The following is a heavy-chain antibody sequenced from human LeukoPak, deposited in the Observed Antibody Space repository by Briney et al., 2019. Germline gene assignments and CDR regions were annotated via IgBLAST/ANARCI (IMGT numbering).Heavy chain of an antibody. CDR3: ARDTEWAFDY. CDR1: GFTFSTYS. Sequence: GGSLRLSCAASGFTFSTYSMNWVRQAPGKGLGWISYISTTNAIYYGDSVKGRFTISRDDAKNSLYLQMNSLRDEDTAIYYCARDTEWAFDYWGQGTLVTVSS. J-gene: IGHJ4*02. D-gene: IGHD1-26*01. V-gene: IGHV3-48*02. CDR2: ISTTNAI.